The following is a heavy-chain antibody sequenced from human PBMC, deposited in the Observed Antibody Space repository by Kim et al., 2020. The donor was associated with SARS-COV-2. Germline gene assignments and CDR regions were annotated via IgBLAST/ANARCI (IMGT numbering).Heavy chain of an antibody. D-gene: IGHD3-22*01. CDR3: ARELPYYDSSGYLIDY. V-gene: IGHV4-34*01. J-gene: IGHJ4*02. CDR2: INHSGST. CDR1: GGSFSGYY. Sequence: SETLSLTCAVYGGSFSGYYWSWIRQPPGKGLEWIGEINHSGSTNYNPSLKSRVTISVDTSKNQFSLKLSSVTAADTAVYYCARELPYYDSSGYLIDYWGQGTLVTVSS.